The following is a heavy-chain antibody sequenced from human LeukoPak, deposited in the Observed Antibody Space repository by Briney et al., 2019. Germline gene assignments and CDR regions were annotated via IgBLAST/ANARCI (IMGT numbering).Heavy chain of an antibody. J-gene: IGHJ4*02. Sequence: GGSLRLSCAASGFTFSSYAMHWVRQAPGKGPEYVSAISSNGGSTYYANSVKGRFTISRDNSKNTLYLQMGSLRAEDMAVYYCARAEGYYYDSSGDYWGQGTLVTVSS. CDR1: GFTFSSYA. D-gene: IGHD3-22*01. V-gene: IGHV3-64*01. CDR2: ISSNGGST. CDR3: ARAEGYYYDSSGDY.